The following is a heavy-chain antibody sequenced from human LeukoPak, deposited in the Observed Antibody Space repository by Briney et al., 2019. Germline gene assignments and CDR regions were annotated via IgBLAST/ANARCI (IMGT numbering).Heavy chain of an antibody. CDR1: GFTFSSYW. CDR3: ARVVSGIQLWLVGELDY. J-gene: IGHJ4*02. D-gene: IGHD5-18*01. Sequence: QPGGSLRLSCAASGFTFSSYWMSWVRQAPGKGLEWVANIKQDGSEKYYVDSVKGRFTISRDNAKNSLYLQMNSLRAEDTAVYYCARVVSGIQLWLVGELDYWGQGTLVTVSS. CDR2: IKQDGSEK. V-gene: IGHV3-7*01.